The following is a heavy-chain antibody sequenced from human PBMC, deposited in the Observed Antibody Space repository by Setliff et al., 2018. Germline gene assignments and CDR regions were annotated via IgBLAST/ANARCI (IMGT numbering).Heavy chain of an antibody. Sequence: ASVKVSCKASGDTFSTYTLSWVRQAPGQGLEWMGGIIPLLETVKYAQKFQGRVALTTDTGSDTAYMELRNLRSDDAAIYYCAKEPAISLTEAIRRSYYDYALDVWGQGTTVTVSS. J-gene: IGHJ6*02. CDR3: AKEPAISLTEAIRRSYYDYALDV. CDR1: GDTFSTYT. D-gene: IGHD3-9*01. CDR2: IIPLLETV. V-gene: IGHV1-69*05.